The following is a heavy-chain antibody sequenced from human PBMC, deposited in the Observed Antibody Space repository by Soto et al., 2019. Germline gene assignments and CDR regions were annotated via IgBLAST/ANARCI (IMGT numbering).Heavy chain of an antibody. V-gene: IGHV4-39*01. D-gene: IGHD5-18*01. Sequence: QLQLQESGPGLVKPSETLSLTCTVSGGSISSSSYYWGWIRQPPGKGLEWIGSIYYSGSTYYNPSLKSRVTISVDTSKNQFSLKLSSVTAADTAVYYCARPNTAMALFLWGQGTLVTVSS. CDR2: IYYSGST. CDR3: ARPNTAMALFL. CDR1: GGSISSSSYY. J-gene: IGHJ4*02.